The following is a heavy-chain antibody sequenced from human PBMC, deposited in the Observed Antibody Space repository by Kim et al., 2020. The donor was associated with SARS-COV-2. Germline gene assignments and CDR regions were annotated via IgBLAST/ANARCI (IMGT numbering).Heavy chain of an antibody. Sequence: SETLSLTCAVYGGSFSGYYWSWIRQPPGKGLEWIGEINHSGSTNYNPSLKSRVTISVDTSKNQFSLKLSSVTAADTAVYYCARTSRFLEWPFDYWGQGT. J-gene: IGHJ4*02. D-gene: IGHD3-3*01. CDR1: GGSFSGYY. CDR2: INHSGST. V-gene: IGHV4-34*01. CDR3: ARTSRFLEWPFDY.